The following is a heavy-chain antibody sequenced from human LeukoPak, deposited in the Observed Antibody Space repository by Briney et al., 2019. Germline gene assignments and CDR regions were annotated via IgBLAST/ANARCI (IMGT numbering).Heavy chain of an antibody. Sequence: PSETLSLTCTVSGGSISSYYWSWIRQPPGKGLEWIGYIYYSGSTNYNPSLKGRVTISVDTSKNQFSLKLSSMTAADTAVYYCARPYGSSSNRHAFDIWGQGTMVTVSS. CDR1: GGSISSYY. CDR3: ARPYGSSSNRHAFDI. CDR2: IYYSGST. J-gene: IGHJ3*02. D-gene: IGHD6-13*01. V-gene: IGHV4-59*08.